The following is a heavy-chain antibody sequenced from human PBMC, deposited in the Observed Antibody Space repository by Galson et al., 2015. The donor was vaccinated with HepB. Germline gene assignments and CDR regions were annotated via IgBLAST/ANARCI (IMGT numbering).Heavy chain of an antibody. CDR2: IVVGSGNT. V-gene: IGHV1-58*02. D-gene: IGHD6-19*01. CDR1: GFTFTSSA. CDR3: AAVIWGPGIAVAGNDAFDI. J-gene: IGHJ3*02. Sequence: VKVSCKASGFTFTSSAMQWVRQARGQRLEWIGWIVVGSGNTNYAQKFQERVTITRDMSTSTAYMELSSLRSEDTAVYYCAAVIWGPGIAVAGNDAFDIWGQGTMVTVSS.